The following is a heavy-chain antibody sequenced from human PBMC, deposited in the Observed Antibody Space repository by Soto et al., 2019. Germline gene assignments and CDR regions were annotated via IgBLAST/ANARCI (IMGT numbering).Heavy chain of an antibody. CDR3: TTDDRYGSGSYPAPAAYY. Sequence: GAPRLSRADPGFTFSKTRVGWGRPAPGKGGGGVGRIKSKTDGGTADYAAPVKGRFTISRGDSKNTLYLQMNSLKTEDTAVYYCTTDDRYGSGSYPAPAAYYWGQGTLVTVSS. J-gene: IGHJ4*02. CDR2: IKSKTDGGTA. V-gene: IGHV3-15*01. D-gene: IGHD3-10*01. CDR1: GFTFSKTR.